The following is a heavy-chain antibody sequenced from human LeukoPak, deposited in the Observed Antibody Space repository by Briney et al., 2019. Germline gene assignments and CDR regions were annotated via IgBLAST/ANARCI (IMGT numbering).Heavy chain of an antibody. CDR2: IIPILGVA. CDR1: GGTFSSYA. Sequence: SVKVSCKASGGTFSSYAISWVRQAPGQGLEWMGRIIPILGVANYAQKFQGRVTITADKSTSTAYMELSSLRSEDTAVYYCALRPRGTVTTLFDYWGQGTLVTVSS. CDR3: ALRPRGTVTTLFDY. J-gene: IGHJ4*02. V-gene: IGHV1-69*04. D-gene: IGHD4-4*01.